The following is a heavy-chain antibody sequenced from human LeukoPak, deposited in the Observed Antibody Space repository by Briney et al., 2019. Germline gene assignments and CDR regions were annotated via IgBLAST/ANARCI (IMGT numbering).Heavy chain of an antibody. V-gene: IGHV3-23*01. CDR3: ARDLSEYGWFGELYY. CDR2: ISGGGDFT. Sequence: PGGTLRLSCAASGFTFRSFAMNWVRQAPGKGLECVSAISGGGDFTKYADSVKGRFTISRDNAKHTLYLQMNSLRPEDTAVYFCARDLSEYGWFGELYYWGQGTLVTVSS. CDR1: GFTFRSFA. J-gene: IGHJ4*02. D-gene: IGHD3-10*01.